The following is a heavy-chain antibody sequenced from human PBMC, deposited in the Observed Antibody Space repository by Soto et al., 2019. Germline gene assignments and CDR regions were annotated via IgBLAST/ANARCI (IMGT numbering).Heavy chain of an antibody. CDR1: GGSISSYY. Sequence: SETLSLTCTVSGGSISSYYWSWIRQPPGKGLEWIGYIYYSGSTNYNPSLKSRVTISVDTSKNQFSLKLSSVTAADTAVYYCARDRTTMVRGVIPPGAYWGQGTLVTVSS. V-gene: IGHV4-59*01. D-gene: IGHD3-10*01. CDR3: ARDRTTMVRGVIPPGAY. CDR2: IYYSGST. J-gene: IGHJ4*02.